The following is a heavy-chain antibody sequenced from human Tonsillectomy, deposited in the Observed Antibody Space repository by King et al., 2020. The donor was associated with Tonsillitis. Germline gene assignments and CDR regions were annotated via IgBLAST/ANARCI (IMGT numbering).Heavy chain of an antibody. CDR2: IYASGGP. J-gene: IGHJ4*02. CDR1: GVSISSGIYF. D-gene: IGHD2-21*01. CDR3: ARDKLWWGLAFDS. Sequence: VQLQESGPGLVKPSQTLSLTCTVSGVSISSGIYFWCWLRQPAGKGLEWIGRIYASGGPNYNPSLKSRITMSVDTSKNQFSLKMNSVTAADTAVYYCARDKLWWGLAFDSWGQGTLVTVSS. V-gene: IGHV4-61*02.